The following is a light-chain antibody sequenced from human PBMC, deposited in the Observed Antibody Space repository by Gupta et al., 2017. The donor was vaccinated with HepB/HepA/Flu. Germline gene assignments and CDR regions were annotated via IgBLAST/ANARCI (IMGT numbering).Light chain of an antibody. CDR1: QSINSY. J-gene: IGKJ1*01. CDR2: KAS. Sequence: DIQMTQSPSTLSASVGDRVTITCRASQSINSYLDWYQQKPGKAPKVLIYKASSLESGVTSRFSGSGFETEFTLTISSLQPDDFATYYCQQYNSYASWTFGQGTKVEIK. V-gene: IGKV1-5*03. CDR3: QQYNSYASWT.